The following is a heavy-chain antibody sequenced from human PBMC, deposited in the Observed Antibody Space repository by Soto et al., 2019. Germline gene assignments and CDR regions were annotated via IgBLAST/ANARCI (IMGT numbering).Heavy chain of an antibody. Sequence: QVQLVESGGGLVKPGESLRLSCEASGFTFSDYYMSWIRQAPGKGLEWVSYISSSASIIYHADSMRGRFTISRDNAKNSLFLQRNSLRAEDTAVYYCAREGPLGAFDIWGQGTMVTVSS. V-gene: IGHV3-11*01. CDR2: ISSSASII. CDR1: GFTFSDYY. CDR3: AREGPLGAFDI. J-gene: IGHJ3*02.